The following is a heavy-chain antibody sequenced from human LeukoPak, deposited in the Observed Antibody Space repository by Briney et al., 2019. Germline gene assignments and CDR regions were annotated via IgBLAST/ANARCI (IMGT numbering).Heavy chain of an antibody. J-gene: IGHJ4*02. V-gene: IGHV3-7*03. D-gene: IGHD1-26*01. CDR2: IKQDGSQK. CDR1: GFSFSTYW. CDR3: AKDVGKWESLHFFDY. Sequence: GVLRLSCAASGFSFSTYWMSWVRQAPGKGLEWLANIKQDGSQKYYVDSVKDRFTISRDDSRNTLYLQMNSLRGDDTAVYYCAKDVGKWESLHFFDYWGQGTLVTVSS.